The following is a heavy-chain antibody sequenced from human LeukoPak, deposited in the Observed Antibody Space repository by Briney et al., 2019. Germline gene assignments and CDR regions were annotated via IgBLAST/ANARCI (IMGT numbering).Heavy chain of an antibody. J-gene: IGHJ3*02. CDR3: ARHRGIVGANDAFDI. Sequence: SETLSLTCAVYGGSFSGYYWSWIRQPPGKGLEWIGEINHSGSTNYNPSLKSRVTISVDTSKNQFSLKLSSVTAADTAVYYCARHRGIVGANDAFDIWGQGTMVTVSS. CDR1: GGSFSGYY. D-gene: IGHD1-26*01. V-gene: IGHV4-34*01. CDR2: INHSGST.